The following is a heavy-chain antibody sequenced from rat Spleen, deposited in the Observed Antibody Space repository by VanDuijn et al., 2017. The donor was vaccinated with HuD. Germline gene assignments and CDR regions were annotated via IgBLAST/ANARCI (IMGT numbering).Heavy chain of an antibody. CDR2: ITNSGGST. J-gene: IGHJ1*01. CDR3: VREERGVDY. V-gene: IGHV5-31*01. Sequence: EVQLVESGGGLVQPGRSLKLSCVASGFTFNNYWMTWIRQAPGKGLEWIASITNSGGSTYYPDSVKGRFTISRDNAQNTLYLQMSKLGSEDTAIYYCVREERGVDYWGPGTMVTVSS. CDR1: GFTFNNYW.